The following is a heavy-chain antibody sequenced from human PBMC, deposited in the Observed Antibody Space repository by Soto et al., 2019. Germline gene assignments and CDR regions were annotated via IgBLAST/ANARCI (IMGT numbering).Heavy chain of an antibody. Sequence: GGSLRLSCAASGFPFSSYAMTWVRQAPGKGLEGVSLISCSGGSTYYAYSVKVRFTISRDNSSDTPYLQMNSLRAGDTAVYYCAKVHGSGRYXNFPDYWGQGTXVXV. J-gene: IGHJ4*02. D-gene: IGHD3-10*01. CDR2: ISCSGGST. CDR3: AKVHGSGRYXNFPDY. CDR1: GFPFSSYA. V-gene: IGHV3-23*01.